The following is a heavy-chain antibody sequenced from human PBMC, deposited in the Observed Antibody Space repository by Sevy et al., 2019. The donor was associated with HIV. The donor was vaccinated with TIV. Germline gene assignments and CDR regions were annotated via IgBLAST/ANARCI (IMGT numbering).Heavy chain of an antibody. D-gene: IGHD4-17*01. Sequence: KQSQTLSLTCAVYGGSFSGYYWSWIRQPPGKGLEWIGEINHSGSTNYNPSLKSRVTISVDTSKNQFSLKLSSVTAADTAVYYCASRNGDQGGDAFDIWGQGTMVTVSS. V-gene: IGHV4-34*01. CDR3: ASRNGDQGGDAFDI. CDR1: GGSFSGYY. CDR2: INHSGST. J-gene: IGHJ3*02.